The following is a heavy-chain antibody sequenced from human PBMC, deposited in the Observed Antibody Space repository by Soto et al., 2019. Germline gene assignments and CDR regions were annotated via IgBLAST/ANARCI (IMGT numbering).Heavy chain of an antibody. CDR2: IYPGDSDT. Sequence: GESLKISCKGSGYSFTSYWIGWVRQMPGKGLEWMGIIYPGDSDTRYSPSFQGQVTISADKSISTAYLQWSSLKASDTAMYYCARAEGGFLMNYGSGSYNFDYWGQGTLVTVSS. V-gene: IGHV5-51*01. D-gene: IGHD3-10*01. J-gene: IGHJ4*02. CDR3: ARAEGGFLMNYGSGSYNFDY. CDR1: GYSFTSYW.